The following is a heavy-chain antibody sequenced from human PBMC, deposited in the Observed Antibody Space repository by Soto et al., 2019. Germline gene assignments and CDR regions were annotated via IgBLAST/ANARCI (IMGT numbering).Heavy chain of an antibody. D-gene: IGHD2-2*02. V-gene: IGHV3-66*01. CDR3: AREAIVVVPAAIQAIYYYYGMDV. Sequence: GGSLRLSCAASGFTVSSNYMSWVRQAPGKGLEWVSVIYSGGSTYYADSVKGRFTISRDNSKNTLYLQMNNLRAEDTAVYCGAREAIVVVPAAIQAIYYYYGMDVWGQGTTVTVSS. CDR2: IYSGGST. CDR1: GFTVSSNY. J-gene: IGHJ6*02.